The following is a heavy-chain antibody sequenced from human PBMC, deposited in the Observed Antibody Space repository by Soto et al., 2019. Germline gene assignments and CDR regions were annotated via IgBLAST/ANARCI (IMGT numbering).Heavy chain of an antibody. D-gene: IGHD3-3*01. CDR2: IRSKAYGGTT. V-gene: IGHV3-49*03. Sequence: LRLSFTASGFTFGDYAMSWFRQAPGKGLEWVGFIRSKAYGGTTECAASVKGRFTISRDDSKSIAYLQMNSLKTEDTAVYYCTRFMYYDFWSGYRTRPPFDYWGQGTLVTVSS. CDR3: TRFMYYDFWSGYRTRPPFDY. CDR1: GFTFGDYA. J-gene: IGHJ4*02.